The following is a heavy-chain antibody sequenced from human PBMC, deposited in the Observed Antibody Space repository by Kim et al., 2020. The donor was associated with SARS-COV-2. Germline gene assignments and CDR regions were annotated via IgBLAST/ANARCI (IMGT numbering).Heavy chain of an antibody. CDR3: ARGVTGNGRVFGP. Sequence: ASVKVSCKASGYTFTSYAMNWVRQATGQGLEWMGWMNTNSGNPGYAQNFKGRFTFTLNTSISTAYLEMSSLRSDDTAVYYCARGVTGNGRVFGPWGQGT. V-gene: IGHV1-8*01. D-gene: IGHD1-26*01. CDR2: MNTNSGNP. CDR1: GYTFTSYA. J-gene: IGHJ5*02.